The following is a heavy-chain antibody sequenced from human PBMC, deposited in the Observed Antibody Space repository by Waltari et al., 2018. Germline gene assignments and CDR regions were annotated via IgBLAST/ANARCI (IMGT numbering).Heavy chain of an antibody. CDR1: GGSISSGSYY. Sequence: QVQLQESGPGLVKPSQTLSLTCTVPGGSISSGSYYWSWIRKHAGKGREWIVRIYTSGSTNYNPSLKSRVTISVDTSKNQFSLKLSSVTAADTAVYYCARDARTHTVFFDYWGQGTLVTVSS. D-gene: IGHD4-17*01. CDR3: ARDARTHTVFFDY. CDR2: IYTSGST. J-gene: IGHJ4*02. V-gene: IGHV4-61*02.